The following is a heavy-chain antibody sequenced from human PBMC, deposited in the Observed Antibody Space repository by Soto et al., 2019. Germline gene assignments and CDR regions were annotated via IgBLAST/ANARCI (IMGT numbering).Heavy chain of an antibody. CDR1: GFSFSWYG. CDR2: TSHDGSVA. Sequence: QVHLVDSGGGVVQLGRSLRLSCAASGFSFSWYGMHWVRQTPDKGLEWVAFTSHDGSVAHYADSAKGRFTVSRDNSKNTMYLQMTGLTTEDTAVYYCARGPSHGAFDYWGQGTLVTVSS. D-gene: IGHD3-16*01. V-gene: IGHV3-30*03. J-gene: IGHJ4*02. CDR3: ARGPSHGAFDY.